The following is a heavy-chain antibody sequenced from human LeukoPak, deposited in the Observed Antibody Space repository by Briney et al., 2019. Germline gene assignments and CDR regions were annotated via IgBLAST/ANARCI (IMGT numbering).Heavy chain of an antibody. CDR1: GDSISSSSYY. J-gene: IGHJ3*02. D-gene: IGHD6-19*01. CDR2: IYYSGST. V-gene: IGHV4-39*07. CDR3: GRVSGWYSAFDI. Sequence: SETLSLTCTVSGDSISSSSYYWGWIRQPPGKGLEWIGSIYYSGSTYYNPSLKSRITISVDTSKNQFSLKLSSVTAADTAVYYCGRVSGWYSAFDIWGQGTMVTVSS.